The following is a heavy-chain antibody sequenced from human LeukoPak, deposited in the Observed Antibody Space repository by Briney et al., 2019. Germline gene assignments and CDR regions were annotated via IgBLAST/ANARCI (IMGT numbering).Heavy chain of an antibody. J-gene: IGHJ4*02. CDR2: INPTSGGT. Sequence: ASVKVSCKASGGTFNGYYIPWVRQAPGLGLEWMGWINPTSGGTNFAQKFQGRVTMTRDTSISTAYMELSRLRSDDTAVYYCARLGYCSGGSCYESVYWGQGTLVTVSS. CDR1: GGTFNGYY. D-gene: IGHD2-15*01. V-gene: IGHV1-2*02. CDR3: ARLGYCSGGSCYESVY.